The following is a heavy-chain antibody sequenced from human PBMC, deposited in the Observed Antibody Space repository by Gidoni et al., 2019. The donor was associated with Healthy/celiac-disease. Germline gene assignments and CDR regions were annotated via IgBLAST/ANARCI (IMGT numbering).Heavy chain of an antibody. J-gene: IGHJ4*02. Sequence: QVQLVQSGAEVKKPGASVKVSCKASGYTFTRYYMHWVRQAPGQGLEWMGIINPSGGSTSYAQKFQGRVTMTRDTSTSTVYMELSSLRSEDTAVYYCAREASWRDYDFWSMVQGVTGFDYWGQGTLVTVSS. CDR1: GYTFTRYY. D-gene: IGHD3-3*01. V-gene: IGHV1-46*03. CDR2: INPSGGST. CDR3: AREASWRDYDFWSMVQGVTGFDY.